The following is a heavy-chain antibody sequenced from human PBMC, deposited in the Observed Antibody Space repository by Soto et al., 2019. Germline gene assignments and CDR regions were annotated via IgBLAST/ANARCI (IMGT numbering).Heavy chain of an antibody. J-gene: IGHJ6*01. CDR1: RFNFSSYG. CDR2: IWYDGSNK. D-gene: IGHD3-3*01. V-gene: IGHV3-33*06. Sequence: GGSLRLSCAASRFNFSSYGMHWVRQAPGKGLEWVAVIWYDGSNKYYADSVKGRFTISRDNSKKTLYLQMNSLRAEATAVYYYAKEVFWGGCSYYYYYGVDDWGQGTTVNVSS. CDR3: AKEVFWGGCSYYYYYGVDD.